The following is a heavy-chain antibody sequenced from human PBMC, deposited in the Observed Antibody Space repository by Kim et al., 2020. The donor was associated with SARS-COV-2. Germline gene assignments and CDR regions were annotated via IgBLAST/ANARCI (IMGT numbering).Heavy chain of an antibody. D-gene: IGHD5-18*01. J-gene: IGHJ2*01. CDR2: IYTSGST. Sequence: SETLSLTCTVSGGSISSGSYYWSWIRQPAGKGLEWIGRIYTSGSTNYNPSLKSRVTISVDTSKNQFSLKLSSVTAADTAVYYCARSSRDTGGDLWGRGTLVTVSS. CDR1: GGSISSGSYY. V-gene: IGHV4-61*02. CDR3: ARSSRDTGGDL.